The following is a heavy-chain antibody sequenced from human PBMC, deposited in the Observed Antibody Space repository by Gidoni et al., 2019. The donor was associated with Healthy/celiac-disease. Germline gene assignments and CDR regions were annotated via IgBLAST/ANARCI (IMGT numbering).Heavy chain of an antibody. CDR3: ARGELYYYDSSGPGSYYYGMDV. CDR1: GGSVSSGSYY. V-gene: IGHV4-61*01. Sequence: QVQLQESGPGLVKPSETLSLTCTVSGGSVSSGSYYWSWIRQPPGKGLEWIGYIYYSGRTNYNPPLKSRVTISVDTSKNQFSLKLSSVTAADTAVYYCARGELYYYDSSGPGSYYYGMDVWGQGTTVTVSS. J-gene: IGHJ6*02. CDR2: IYYSGRT. D-gene: IGHD3-22*01.